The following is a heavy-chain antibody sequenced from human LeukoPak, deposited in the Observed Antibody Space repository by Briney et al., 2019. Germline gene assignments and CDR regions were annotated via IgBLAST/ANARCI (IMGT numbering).Heavy chain of an antibody. CDR3: ARDMGYYDSSGYYPLNFDY. J-gene: IGHJ4*02. D-gene: IGHD3-22*01. CDR2: ISAYNGNT. V-gene: IGHV1-18*01. Sequence: ASVKVSCKASGDTITSYGISWVRQAPGQGLEWMGWISAYNGNTNYAQTLQGRVTMTTDTSTSTAYMELRSLRSDDTGVYYCARDMGYYDSSGYYPLNFDYWGQGALVTVSS. CDR1: GDTITSYG.